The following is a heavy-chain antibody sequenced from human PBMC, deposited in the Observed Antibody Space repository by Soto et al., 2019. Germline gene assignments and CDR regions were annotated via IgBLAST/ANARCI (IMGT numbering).Heavy chain of an antibody. V-gene: IGHV1-2*02. CDR3: ARQLRYFDWLYKD. CDR2: INPNSGGT. Sequence: GASVKVSCKASGYTFTGYYMRWVRQAPGQGLEWMGWINPNSGGTNYAQKFQGRVTMTRDTSISTAYMELSRLRSDDTAVYYCARQLRYFDWLYKDWGQGTLVTVSS. D-gene: IGHD3-9*01. CDR1: GYTFTGYY. J-gene: IGHJ4*02.